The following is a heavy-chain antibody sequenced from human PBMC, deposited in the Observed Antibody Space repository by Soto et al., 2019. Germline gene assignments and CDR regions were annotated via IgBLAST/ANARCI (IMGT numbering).Heavy chain of an antibody. CDR1: GGTFSSYA. CDR2: IIPIFGTA. CDR3: ARSGTAMVLDAFDI. J-gene: IGHJ3*02. Sequence: SVKVSCKASGGTFSSYAISWVRQAPGQGLEWMGGIIPIFGTADYAQKFQGRVTITADESTSTAYMELSSLRSEDTAVYYCARSGTAMVLDAFDIWGQGTMVTVSS. V-gene: IGHV1-69*13. D-gene: IGHD5-18*01.